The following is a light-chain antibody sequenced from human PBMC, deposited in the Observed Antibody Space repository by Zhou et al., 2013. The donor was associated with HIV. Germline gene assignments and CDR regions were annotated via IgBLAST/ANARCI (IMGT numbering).Light chain of an antibody. Sequence: AIQLTQSPSSLSASVGDRVTITCRASQGISSALAWYQQKPGKAPKVLIYDASSLESGSHQGSAAVDLGQISLSPSAACSLKILQLINCQQFNSYPITFGQGTRLEIK. CDR2: DAS. CDR1: QGISSA. J-gene: IGKJ5*01. CDR3: QQFNSYPIT. V-gene: IGKV1-13*02.